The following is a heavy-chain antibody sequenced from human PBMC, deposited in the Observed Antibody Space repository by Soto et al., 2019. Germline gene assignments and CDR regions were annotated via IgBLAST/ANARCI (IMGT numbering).Heavy chain of an antibody. CDR2: IYHSGST. CDR1: GFSITTGCY. V-gene: IGHV4-38-2*01. CDR3: AKYGEDYYSAMVV. Sequence: SETLSLTCAVSGFSITTGCYWGWIRQPPGKGLEWIGNIYHSGSTYYNPPLKSRVTISIDTSKNQFLLMLNSVTAADSAVYYCAKYGEDYYSAMVVWGQGTTVTVSS. J-gene: IGHJ6*02. D-gene: IGHD4-17*01.